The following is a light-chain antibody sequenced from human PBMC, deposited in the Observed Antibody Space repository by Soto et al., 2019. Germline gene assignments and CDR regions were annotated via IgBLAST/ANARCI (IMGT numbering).Light chain of an antibody. CDR3: ASYTTSSTYV. Sequence: QSVLTQPASVSGSPGQSIAISCTGTSSDVGGYSYVSWYQQQPGKAPKLVISDVSNRPSGASDRFSGSKSGNTASLTISGLQTEDEADYHCASYTTSSTYVFGTGTKVTV. CDR2: DVS. CDR1: SSDVGGYSY. J-gene: IGLJ1*01. V-gene: IGLV2-14*01.